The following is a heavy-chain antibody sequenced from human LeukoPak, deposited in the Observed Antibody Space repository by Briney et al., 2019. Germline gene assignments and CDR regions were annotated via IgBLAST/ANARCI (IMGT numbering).Heavy chain of an antibody. CDR3: ARGPFPYYYDSSGYRKRAFDI. D-gene: IGHD3-22*01. CDR1: GFTFSSYE. CDR2: ISSSGSTI. J-gene: IGHJ3*02. V-gene: IGHV3-48*03. Sequence: PGGPLRLSCGASGFTFSSYEMNWVRQAPGKGLEWVSYISSSGSTIYYADSVKGRFTISRDNAKNSLFLQMNSLRAEDTAAYYCARGPFPYYYDSSGYRKRAFDIWGQGTMVTVSS.